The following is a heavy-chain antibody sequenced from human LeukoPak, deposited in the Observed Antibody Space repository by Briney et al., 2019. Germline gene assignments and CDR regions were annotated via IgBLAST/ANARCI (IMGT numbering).Heavy chain of an antibody. D-gene: IGHD3-3*01. V-gene: IGHV4-59*01. CDR3: ARDYYDFWSGYSVNDAFDI. CDR2: IYYSGST. CDR1: GGSISGYY. J-gene: IGHJ3*02. Sequence: SETLSLTCTVSGGSISGYYWSWIRQPPGKGLEWIGYIYYSGSTNYNPSLKSRVTISVDTSKNQFSLKLSSVTAADTAVYYCARDYYDFWSGYSVNDAFDIWGQGTMVTVSS.